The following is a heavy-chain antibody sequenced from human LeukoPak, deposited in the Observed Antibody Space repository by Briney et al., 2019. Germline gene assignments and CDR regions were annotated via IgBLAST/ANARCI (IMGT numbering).Heavy chain of an antibody. Sequence: SQTLSLTCTVSGGSISSGSYYWSWIRQPAGKGLEWIGRIYTSGSTNYNPSLKSRVTISVDTSKNQFSLKLSSVTAADTAVYYCERDPSIAVAGTGFDYWGQGTLVTVSS. CDR2: IYTSGST. V-gene: IGHV4-61*02. D-gene: IGHD6-19*01. J-gene: IGHJ4*02. CDR1: GGSISSGSYY. CDR3: ERDPSIAVAGTGFDY.